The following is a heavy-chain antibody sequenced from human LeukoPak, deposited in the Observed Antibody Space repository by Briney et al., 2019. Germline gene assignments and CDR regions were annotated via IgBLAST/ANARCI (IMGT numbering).Heavy chain of an antibody. D-gene: IGHD6-13*01. CDR2: IKSKSDGGTT. V-gene: IGHV3-15*01. CDR3: STDPYSSTWCYFDY. Sequence: PGGSLRLSCAASGFTFNKAWMNWVRQAPGKGLEWVGRIKSKSDGGTTDYAAPVKGRFTISRDDSKNTLYLQMNSLQTEDTGVYYCSTDPYSSTWCYFDYWGQGILVTVSS. CDR1: GFTFNKAW. J-gene: IGHJ4*02.